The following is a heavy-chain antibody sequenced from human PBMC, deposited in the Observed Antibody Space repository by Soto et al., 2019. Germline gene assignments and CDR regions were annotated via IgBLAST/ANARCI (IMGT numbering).Heavy chain of an antibody. CDR1: GFTFRSSA. CDR3: ATGAYCSGGSCSDYYYYYYGMDL. J-gene: IGHJ6*02. CDR2: LVVGTGNT. V-gene: IGHV1-58*01. D-gene: IGHD2-15*01. Sequence: SVKVSCKTSGFTFRSSAVQWVRQARGQRLEWIGWLVVGTGNTNYAQKFQQRVTISSDRSTNTVSMELSSLTSEDAAVYYCATGAYCSGGSCSDYYYYYYGMDLWGQGTTVTVSS.